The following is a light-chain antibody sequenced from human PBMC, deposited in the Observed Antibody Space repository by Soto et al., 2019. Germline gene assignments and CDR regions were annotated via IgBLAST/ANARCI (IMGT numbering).Light chain of an antibody. CDR2: GTS. CDR1: QSVSSY. J-gene: IGKJ4*01. CDR3: QQYGSSPLT. V-gene: IGKV3-20*01. Sequence: EIVLTQSPVTLSLSPGERATLSCRASQSVSSYLAWYQQKSGQAPRLLVYGTSSRATGVPDRFSGSGSGTDFTLTISRLEPEDFAVYYCQQYGSSPLTFGGGTKVDIK.